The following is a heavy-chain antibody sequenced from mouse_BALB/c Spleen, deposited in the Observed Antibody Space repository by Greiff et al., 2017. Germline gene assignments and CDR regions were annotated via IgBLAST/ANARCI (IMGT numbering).Heavy chain of an antibody. CDR3: ARQSMITTGYFDV. D-gene: IGHD2-4*01. CDR2: ISSGGSYT. V-gene: IGHV5-9-3*01. J-gene: IGHJ1*01. CDR1: GFTFSSYA. Sequence: EVKLVESGGGLVKPGGSLKLSCAASGFTFSSYAMSWVRQTPEKRLEWVATISSGGSYTYYPDSVKGRFTISRDNAKNTLYLQMSSLRSEDTAMYYCARQSMITTGYFDVWGAGTTVTVSS.